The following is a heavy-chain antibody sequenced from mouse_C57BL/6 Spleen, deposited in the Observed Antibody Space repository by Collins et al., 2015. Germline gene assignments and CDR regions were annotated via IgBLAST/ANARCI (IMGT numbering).Heavy chain of an antibody. J-gene: IGHJ2*01. CDR3: ARGDYGNSYFDY. D-gene: IGHD1-1*01. CDR1: GYTFTDYY. CDR2: IYPGSGDS. V-gene: IGHV1-76*01. Sequence: QVQLKQSGAELVRPGASAKLSCKASGYTFTDYYINWMKQRPGQGLEWIARIYPGSGDSHYNEKFKGKATLTAEKSSGTAYMQLSSLTSEDSAVYFCARGDYGNSYFDYWGQGTTLTVSS.